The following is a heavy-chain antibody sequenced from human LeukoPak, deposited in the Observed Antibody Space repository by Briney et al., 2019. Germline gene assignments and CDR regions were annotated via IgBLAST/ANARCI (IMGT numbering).Heavy chain of an antibody. Sequence: SETLSLTCTVSGGSISSYYWSWIRQPPGKGLEWIGYIYYSGSTNYNPSLKSRVTISVDRSKNQFSLKLSSVTAEDTAVYYCAKDDYDSSGYPYYYYGMDVWGQGTTVTVSS. V-gene: IGHV4-59*12. D-gene: IGHD3-22*01. CDR3: AKDDYDSSGYPYYYYGMDV. CDR1: GGSISSYY. CDR2: IYYSGST. J-gene: IGHJ6*02.